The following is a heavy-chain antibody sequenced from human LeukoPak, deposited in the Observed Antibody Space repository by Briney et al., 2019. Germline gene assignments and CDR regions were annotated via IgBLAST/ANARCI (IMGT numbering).Heavy chain of an antibody. J-gene: IGHJ4*02. CDR1: GFTFSSYA. CDR2: ISYDGSNK. Sequence: GRSLRLSCAASGFTFSSYAMHWVRQAPGKGLEWVAVISYDGSNKYYADSVKGRFTISRDNSKNTLYLQMNSLRAEDTAVYYCAREGPSQYYYGSGSYPFDYWGQGTLVTVSS. CDR3: AREGPSQYYYGSGSYPFDY. D-gene: IGHD3-10*01. V-gene: IGHV3-30*14.